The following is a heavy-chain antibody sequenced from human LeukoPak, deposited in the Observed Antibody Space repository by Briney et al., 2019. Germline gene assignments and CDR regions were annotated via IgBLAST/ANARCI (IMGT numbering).Heavy chain of an antibody. D-gene: IGHD3-3*01. J-gene: IGHJ4*02. CDR2: IYYSGST. CDR1: GGSISSYY. CDR3: ARQRFSEWYFDY. Sequence: PSETLSLTCTVSGGSISSYYWSWIRQPPGKGLEWIGYIYYSGSTNYNPSLKSRVTISVDTSKNQFSLKLSSVTAADSAVYYCARQRFSEWYFDYWDQGTLVTVSS. V-gene: IGHV4-59*08.